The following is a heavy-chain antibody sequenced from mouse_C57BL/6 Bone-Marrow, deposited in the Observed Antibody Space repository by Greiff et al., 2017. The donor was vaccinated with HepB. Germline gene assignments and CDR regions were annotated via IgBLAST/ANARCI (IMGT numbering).Heavy chain of an antibody. J-gene: IGHJ4*01. CDR2: ISNLAYSI. CDR1: GFTFSDYG. Sequence: EVQLVESGGGLVQPGGSLKLSCAASGFTFSDYGMAWVRQAPRKGPEWVAFISNLAYSIYYADTVTGRFTISRENAKNTLYLEMSSLRSEDTAMYYCARRGVDYYAMDYWGQGTSVTVSS. D-gene: IGHD1-1*01. CDR3: ARRGVDYYAMDY. V-gene: IGHV5-15*01.